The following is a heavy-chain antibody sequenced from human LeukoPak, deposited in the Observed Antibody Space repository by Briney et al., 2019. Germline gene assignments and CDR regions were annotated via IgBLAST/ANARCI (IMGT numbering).Heavy chain of an antibody. CDR3: ARGRPRIAAAGFYNWFDP. CDR1: GYTFTSYY. V-gene: IGHV1-46*03. Sequence: ASVKVSCKASGYTFTSYYMHWVRHAPGQGLEWMGIINPSGGSTSYAQKFQGRVTMTRDTSTSTVHMELSSLRSEDTAVYYCARGRPRIAAAGFYNWFDPGGQGTLVTVSS. J-gene: IGHJ5*01. CDR2: INPSGGST. D-gene: IGHD6-13*01.